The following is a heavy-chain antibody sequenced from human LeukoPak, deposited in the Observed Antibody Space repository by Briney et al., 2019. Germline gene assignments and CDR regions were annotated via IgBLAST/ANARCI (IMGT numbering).Heavy chain of an antibody. CDR3: ARGAMVRGVSGGENFDY. J-gene: IGHJ4*02. CDR1: GGSISSYY. V-gene: IGHV4-59*01. CDR2: IYYSGST. Sequence: KSSETLSLTCTVSGGSISSYYWSWIRQPPGKGLEWIGYIYYSGSTNYNPSRKSRVTISVDTSQNQCSLKMSPLNSADTAVYYCARGAMVRGVSGGENFDYWGQGTLVTVSS. D-gene: IGHD3-10*01.